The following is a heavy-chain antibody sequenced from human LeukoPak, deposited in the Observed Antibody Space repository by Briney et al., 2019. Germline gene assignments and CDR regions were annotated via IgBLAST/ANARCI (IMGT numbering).Heavy chain of an antibody. J-gene: IGHJ4*02. CDR2: INPNSGGT. Sequence: GASVKVSCKASGYTFTGYYMHWVRQAPGQGLEWMGWINPNSGGTNYAQKFQGRVTMTRDTSISTAYMELSRLRSDDTAVYYCARDEGPGSYVLYYFDYWGQGTLVTVSS. D-gene: IGHD3-10*01. V-gene: IGHV1-2*02. CDR3: ARDEGPGSYVLYYFDY. CDR1: GYTFTGYY.